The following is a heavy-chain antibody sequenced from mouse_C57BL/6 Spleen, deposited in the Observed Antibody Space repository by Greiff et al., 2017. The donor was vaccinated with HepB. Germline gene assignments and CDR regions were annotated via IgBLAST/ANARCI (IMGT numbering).Heavy chain of an antibody. Sequence: VQLQQSGPGLVQPSQSLSITCTVSGFSLTSYGVHWVRQSPGKGLEWLGVIWSGGGTDYNEAFISRLSISKDNSKSQVFFKMNSLQADDTAMYYVARNSATVVAKAMDYWGQGTSVTVSS. CDR2: IWSGGGT. CDR3: ARNSATVVAKAMDY. V-gene: IGHV2-2*01. D-gene: IGHD1-1*01. CDR1: GFSLTSYG. J-gene: IGHJ4*01.